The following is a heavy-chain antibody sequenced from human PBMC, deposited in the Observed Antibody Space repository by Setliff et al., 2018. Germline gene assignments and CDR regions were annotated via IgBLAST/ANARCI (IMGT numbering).Heavy chain of an antibody. Sequence: ASVKVSCKASGGTFSSYAISWVRKAPGQRLEWMGWINAGNGNTKYSQKFQGRVTITRDTSASTAYMELSSLRSEDTAVYYCARDGFEIVVVPAAIYYYYYMDVWGKGTTVTVSS. V-gene: IGHV1-3*01. J-gene: IGHJ6*03. CDR1: GGTFSSYA. CDR2: INAGNGNT. D-gene: IGHD2-2*01. CDR3: ARDGFEIVVVPAAIYYYYYMDV.